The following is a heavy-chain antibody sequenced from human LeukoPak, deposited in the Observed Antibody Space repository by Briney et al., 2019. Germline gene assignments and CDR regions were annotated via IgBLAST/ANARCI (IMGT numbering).Heavy chain of an antibody. D-gene: IGHD3-22*01. CDR1: GYTFTGYY. J-gene: IGHJ4*02. CDR3: ARVDDRGHYYDSSGPRKLFDY. Sequence: AASVKVSCKASGYTFTGYYMHWVRQAPGQGLEWMGWINPDSGGTNYAQKFQGRVTMTWDTSISTAYMQLSRLSSDDTAVYYCARVDDRGHYYDSSGPRKLFDYWGQGTLVTVSS. CDR2: INPDSGGT. V-gene: IGHV1-2*02.